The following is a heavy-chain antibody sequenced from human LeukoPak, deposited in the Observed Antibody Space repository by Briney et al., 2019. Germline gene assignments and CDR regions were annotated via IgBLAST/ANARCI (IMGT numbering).Heavy chain of an antibody. CDR2: LFASGNY. CDR3: AAFCASTSCLGHVFDV. Sequence: SETPSPTRSVSAGSITSPTYYWAWVPQSPQKGLQSPGRLFASGNYNYNPSLKGRAAMSVDTSKSQISLKLTSVTGADTAMYYCAAFCASTSCLGHVFDVWGHGTMVTVSS. CDR1: AGSITSPTYY. V-gene: IGHV4-61*02. J-gene: IGHJ3*01. D-gene: IGHD2-21*01.